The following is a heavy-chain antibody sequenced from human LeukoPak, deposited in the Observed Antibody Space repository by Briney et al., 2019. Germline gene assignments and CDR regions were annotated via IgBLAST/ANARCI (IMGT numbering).Heavy chain of an antibody. V-gene: IGHV3-21*01. D-gene: IGHD3-16*01. CDR2: ISSSSSYI. CDR3: ASSGDLLERRDY. J-gene: IGHJ4*02. CDR1: GFTFIDYD. Sequence: PGGSLRLSCAASGFTFIDYDMHWVRQAPGKGLEWVSSISSSSSYIYYADSVKGRFTISRDNAKNSLYLQMNSLRAEDTAVYYCASSGDLLERRDYWGQGTLVTVSS.